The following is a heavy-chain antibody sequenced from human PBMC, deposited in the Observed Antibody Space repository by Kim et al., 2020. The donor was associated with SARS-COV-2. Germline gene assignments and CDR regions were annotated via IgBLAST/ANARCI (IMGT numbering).Heavy chain of an antibody. CDR1: GFTFSSYG. Sequence: GGSLRLSCAASGFTFSSYGMNWVRQAPGKGLEWVAFITYDGSNKYYADSVKGRFTISRDNAKNTLYLQMNSLRAEDTAVYYCARDQAAGYSSSWNDYWGQGTRVTVSS. D-gene: IGHD6-13*01. CDR2: ITYDGSNK. V-gene: IGHV3-33*05. J-gene: IGHJ4*02. CDR3: ARDQAAGYSSSWNDY.